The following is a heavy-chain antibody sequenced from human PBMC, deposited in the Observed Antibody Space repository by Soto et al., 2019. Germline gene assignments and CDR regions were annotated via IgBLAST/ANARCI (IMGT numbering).Heavy chain of an antibody. J-gene: IGHJ4*02. CDR1: EFTFSDYG. V-gene: IGHV3-33*01. D-gene: IGHD6-19*01. CDR2: IWHDGSEK. CDR3: AREGSVAGTSLIDY. Sequence: QVRLVESGGGVVQPGRSLRLSCAASEFTFSDYGMHWVRQAPGKGLEWVAVIWHDGSEKYYADSVKGRFSISRDNSKNTLYLEMSSLSVDDTAVYYWAREGSVAGTSLIDYWGRGALVTVSS.